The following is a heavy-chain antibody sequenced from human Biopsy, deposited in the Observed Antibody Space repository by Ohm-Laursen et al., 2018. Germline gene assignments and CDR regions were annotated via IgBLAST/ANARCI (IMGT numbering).Heavy chain of an antibody. V-gene: IGHV4-4*07. D-gene: IGHD3-3*01. Sequence: SQTLSLTCTVSGASMTGYFWTWVRQPAGKGLEWIGHIYTIGDTTYNPSLESRVTMSLDTSKNQFSLKMKSLTAADTAVYFCAREDEGLLRALDLWGQGIMVTVSS. CDR3: AREDEGLLRALDL. CDR2: IYTIGDT. J-gene: IGHJ3*01. CDR1: GASMTGYF.